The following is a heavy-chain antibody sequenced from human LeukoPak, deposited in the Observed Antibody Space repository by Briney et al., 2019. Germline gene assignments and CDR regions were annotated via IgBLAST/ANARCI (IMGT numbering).Heavy chain of an antibody. CDR2: ISASGGST. CDR3: AKDRSSGWYDKYFQR. V-gene: IGHV3-23*01. CDR1: GFTFSSYA. Sequence: GGSLRLSCAASGFTFSSYAMSWVRQAPGKGLEWVSAISASGGSTYYADSVKGRFTISRDDSKSTLYLQMNSLRAEDTAVYYCAKDRSSGWYDKYFQRWGQGTLVTVSS. J-gene: IGHJ1*01. D-gene: IGHD6-19*01.